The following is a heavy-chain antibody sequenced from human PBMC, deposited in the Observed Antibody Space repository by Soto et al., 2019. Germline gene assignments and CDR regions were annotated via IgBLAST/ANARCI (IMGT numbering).Heavy chain of an antibody. J-gene: IGHJ6*02. Sequence: GGSLRLSCTAAGFTFRGSDIHWVRQASGKGLEWVGRIRSQPNNYATTYSESVRGRFTFAREDSQNTLYLQMNSLRAEDTAVYYCASLLLSDYYYGMDVWGQGTTVTVSS. CDR3: ASLLLSDYYYGMDV. D-gene: IGHD1-26*01. CDR2: IRSQPNNYAT. CDR1: GFTFRGSD. V-gene: IGHV3-73*01.